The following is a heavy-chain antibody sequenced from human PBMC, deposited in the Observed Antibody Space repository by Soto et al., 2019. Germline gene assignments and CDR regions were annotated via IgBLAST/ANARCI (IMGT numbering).Heavy chain of an antibody. CDR3: ARGPWIQEGPKYYFDF. Sequence: QVQLVQSGAEVKKPGSSVKVSCKASGGTFDTFAFSWVRQAPGQGLEWLGGIIPVLGRANYAQRFQDRVSASADGSTSTAFMELSSLNSDDTAVYYCARGPWIQEGPKYYFDFWGQGTLVTVSS. CDR2: IIPVLGRA. J-gene: IGHJ4*02. V-gene: IGHV1-69*01. CDR1: GGTFDTFA. D-gene: IGHD5-18*01.